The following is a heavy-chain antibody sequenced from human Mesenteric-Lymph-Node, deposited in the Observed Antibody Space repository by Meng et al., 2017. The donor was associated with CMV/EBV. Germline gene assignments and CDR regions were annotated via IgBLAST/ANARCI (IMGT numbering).Heavy chain of an antibody. D-gene: IGHD6-13*01. CDR2: ISSSSSYI. CDR1: GFTFSSYS. CDR3: ARVSLAAAGTFWFDP. J-gene: IGHJ5*02. V-gene: IGHV3-21*01. Sequence: EEQLVESGGGRVKPGGSLRLSCAASGFTFSSYSMNWVRQAPGKGLEWVSSISSSSSYIYYADSVKGRFTISRDNAKNSLYLQMNSLRAEDTAVYYCARVSLAAAGTFWFDPWGQGTLVTVSS.